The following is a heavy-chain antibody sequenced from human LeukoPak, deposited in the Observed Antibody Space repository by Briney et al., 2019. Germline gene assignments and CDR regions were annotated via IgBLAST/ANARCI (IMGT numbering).Heavy chain of an antibody. CDR2: IYTSGIT. Sequence: SQTLSLTCTVSGGSISSGSYYWSWIRQPAGKGLEWIGRIYTSGITNYNPSLKSRVTISVDTSKNQFSLKLSSVTAADTAVYYCARTPYDFWSGYLLYYMDVWGKGTTVTVSS. V-gene: IGHV4-61*02. J-gene: IGHJ6*03. CDR3: ARTPYDFWSGYLLYYMDV. CDR1: GGSISSGSYY. D-gene: IGHD3-3*01.